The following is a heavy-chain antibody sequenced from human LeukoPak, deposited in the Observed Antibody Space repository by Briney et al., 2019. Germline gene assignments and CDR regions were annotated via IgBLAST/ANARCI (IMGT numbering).Heavy chain of an antibody. D-gene: IGHD4-11*01. V-gene: IGHV3-30*02. CDR3: AKVSVGYSNPRLGFDY. CDR2: IRYDGSNK. J-gene: IGHJ4*02. CDR1: GFTFSSYS. Sequence: PGGSLRLSCAASGFTFSSYSMNWVRQAPGKGLEWVAFIRYDGSNKYYADSVKGRFTISRDNSKNTLYLQMNSLRAEDTAVYYCAKVSVGYSNPRLGFDYWGQGTLVTVSS.